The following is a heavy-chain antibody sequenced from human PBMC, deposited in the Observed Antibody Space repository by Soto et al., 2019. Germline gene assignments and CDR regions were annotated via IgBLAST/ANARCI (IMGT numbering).Heavy chain of an antibody. CDR1: GGPISPYY. V-gene: IGHV4-4*07. J-gene: IGHJ6*02. CDR2: IYYTGST. D-gene: IGHD3-22*01. CDR3: AREGGYFDSSGSGVYHYYGVDV. Sequence: LSLTCTVSGGPISPYYWSWIRQPAGKGLEWIGRIYYTGSTNYNPPLKSRVSMSLDTARNQISLKVNFVTAADTAVYYCAREGGYFDSSGSGVYHYYGVDVWGLGTTVTVSS.